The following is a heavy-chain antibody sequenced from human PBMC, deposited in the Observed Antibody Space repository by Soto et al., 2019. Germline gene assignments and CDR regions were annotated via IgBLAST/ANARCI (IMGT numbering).Heavy chain of an antibody. D-gene: IGHD2-15*01. CDR1: GFTFSSYA. CDR3: ARAGCDGGSCYTLVGLRYGMDV. J-gene: IGHJ6*02. V-gene: IGHV3-30-3*01. CDR2: ISYDGNNK. Sequence: QVQLVESGGGVVQPGRSQRLSCAASGFTFSSYAMYWVRQAPGKGLEWVAVISYDGNNKYYADSVKGRFTISRDNSKNTLYLQMNGLSAEDTAVYYCARAGCDGGSCYTLVGLRYGMDVWGQGTTVTVSS.